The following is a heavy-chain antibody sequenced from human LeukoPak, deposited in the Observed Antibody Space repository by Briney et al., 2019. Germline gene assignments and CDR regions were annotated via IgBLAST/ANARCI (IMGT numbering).Heavy chain of an antibody. CDR1: GGSISSHY. D-gene: IGHD3-3*01. V-gene: IGHV4-59*11. CDR2: MYYSGST. J-gene: IGHJ6*03. Sequence: PSETLSLTCTVSGGSISSHYWSWIRQPPGKGLEWIGYMYYSGSTNYNPSLKGRVTISVDTSKNQVSLKLTSVTAADTAVYYCARGRFLEWLLYDDYYYMDVWGKGTTVTVSS. CDR3: ARGRFLEWLLYDDYYYMDV.